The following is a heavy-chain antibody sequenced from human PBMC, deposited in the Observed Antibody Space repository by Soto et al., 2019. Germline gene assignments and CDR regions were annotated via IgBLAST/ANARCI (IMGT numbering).Heavy chain of an antibody. J-gene: IGHJ4*02. Sequence: PGGSLRLSCAASGFTFSSYAMSWVRQAPGKGLEWVSAISGSGGSTYYADSVKGRFTISRDNSKNTLYLQMNSLRAEDTAVYYCAKTVYDYIWGSYRLYYFDYWGQGTLVTVSS. CDR3: AKTVYDYIWGSYRLYYFDY. V-gene: IGHV3-23*01. CDR2: ISGSGGST. D-gene: IGHD3-16*02. CDR1: GFTFSSYA.